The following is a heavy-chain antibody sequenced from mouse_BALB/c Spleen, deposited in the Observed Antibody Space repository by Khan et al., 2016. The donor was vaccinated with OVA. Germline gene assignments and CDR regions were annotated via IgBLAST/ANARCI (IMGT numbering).Heavy chain of an antibody. J-gene: IGHJ3*01. CDR1: GYSITSEYT. D-gene: IGHD2-4*01. CDR2: ISYSGNT. V-gene: IGHV3-2*02. Sequence: EVKLLESGPGLVKPSQSLSLTCTVTGYSITSEYTWNWIRQFPGNKLEWVGFISYSGNTRYNPSLKSRISITRDTSKNQFFLQLNSVTSEDTATYYCARKDYYDYDPFPYWGQGTLVTVSA. CDR3: ARKDYYDYDPFPY.